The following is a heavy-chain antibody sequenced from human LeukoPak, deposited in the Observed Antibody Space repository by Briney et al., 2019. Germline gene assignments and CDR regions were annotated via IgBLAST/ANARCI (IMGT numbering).Heavy chain of an antibody. CDR2: IYYTGNT. CDR1: GGSISSSRSY. J-gene: IGHJ4*02. Sequence: SETLSLTRSVSGGSISSSRSYWGWIRQTPGKGLEWIGSIYYTGNTYYNASLKSRVTISIDTSKNQISLRLTSVTATDTAIYYCARQTGSGLFILPGGQGTLVTVSS. CDR3: ARQTGSGLFILP. V-gene: IGHV4-39*01. D-gene: IGHD3/OR15-3a*01.